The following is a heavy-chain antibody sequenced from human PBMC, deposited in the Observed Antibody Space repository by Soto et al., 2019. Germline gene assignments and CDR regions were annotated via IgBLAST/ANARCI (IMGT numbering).Heavy chain of an antibody. Sequence: GESLKISCKGSGYSFTSYWIGWVHQMPGKGLEWMGIIYPGDSDTRYSPSFQGQVTISADKSISTAYLQWSSLKASDTAMYYCARRRSIVVVTAIPNDAFDIWGQGTMVTVSS. V-gene: IGHV5-51*07. J-gene: IGHJ3*02. CDR1: GYSFTSYW. CDR2: IYPGDSDT. D-gene: IGHD2-21*02. CDR3: ARRRSIVVVTAIPNDAFDI.